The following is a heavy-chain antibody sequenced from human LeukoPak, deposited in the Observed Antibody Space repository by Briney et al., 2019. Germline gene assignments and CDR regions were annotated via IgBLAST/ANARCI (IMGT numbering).Heavy chain of an antibody. Sequence: GGSLRLSCAASGFNFYNFWMTWVRQAPGKGLEWVANIKQNGMDTYYVDSVKGRFTISRDNSKNTLYLQMNSLRAEDTAIYYCARENWVYNWKYDSSGSGINYWGQGTLVTVSS. CDR1: GFNFYNFW. V-gene: IGHV3-7*03. J-gene: IGHJ4*02. CDR3: ARENWVYNWKYDSSGSGINY. CDR2: IKQNGMDT. D-gene: IGHD3-22*01.